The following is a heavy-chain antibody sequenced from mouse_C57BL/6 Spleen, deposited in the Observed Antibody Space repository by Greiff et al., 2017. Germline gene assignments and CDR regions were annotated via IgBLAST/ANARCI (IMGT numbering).Heavy chain of an antibody. J-gene: IGHJ4*01. CDR1: GYTFTDYE. Sequence: VQLQQPGAELVRPGASVTLSCKASGYTFTDYEMHWVKQTPVHGLEWIGAIDPETGGTAYNQKFKGKAILTVDKSSSTAYMELRSLTSEDSAVYYCTKTPNYYGSPYYAMDYWGQGTSVTVSS. CDR2: IDPETGGT. D-gene: IGHD1-1*01. V-gene: IGHV1-15*01. CDR3: TKTPNYYGSPYYAMDY.